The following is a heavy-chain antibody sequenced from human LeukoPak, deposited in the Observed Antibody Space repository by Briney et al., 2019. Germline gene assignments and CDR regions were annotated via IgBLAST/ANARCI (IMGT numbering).Heavy chain of an antibody. CDR1: GFTFSSYN. CDR3: AREEGFDY. CDR2: ISSTSNTI. J-gene: IGHJ4*02. Sequence: PGGSLRLSCAASGFTFSSYNMNWVRQAPEKGLEWVSFISSTSNTIYYADSVKGRFTISRDNAKNSLYLQMNSLRAEDTAAYYCAREEGFDYWGQGTLVTVSS. V-gene: IGHV3-48*01.